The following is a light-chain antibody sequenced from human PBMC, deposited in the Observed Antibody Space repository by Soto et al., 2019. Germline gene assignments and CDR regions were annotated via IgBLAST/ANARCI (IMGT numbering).Light chain of an antibody. CDR2: DDS. Sequence: SYELTQPPSVSVAPGQTARLTCGGNNVGRKSLNGYQRRPGQAPLLVVYDDSDRPSGIPERFSGFNSGNTATRTISRVEAGDEADYYCQGWDSIRDHVVFGGRTKLTVL. CDR1: NVGRKS. V-gene: IGLV3-21*02. CDR3: QGWDSIRDHVV. J-gene: IGLJ2*01.